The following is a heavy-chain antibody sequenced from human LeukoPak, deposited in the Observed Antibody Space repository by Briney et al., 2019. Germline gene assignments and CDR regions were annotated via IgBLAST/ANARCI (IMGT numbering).Heavy chain of an antibody. V-gene: IGHV3-30-3*02. CDR1: GFTFSNSA. Sequence: GGSLRLSCAASGFTFSNSAIHWVRQAPGKGLEWVAVISYDGSNKYYADSVKGRFTISRDNSKSTLYLQMNNLRAEDTAVYYCAKHWSYCSTTSCFFNYYYYYMDVWGKGTTVTVSS. CDR3: AKHWSYCSTTSCFFNYYYYYMDV. D-gene: IGHD2-2*01. CDR2: ISYDGSNK. J-gene: IGHJ6*03.